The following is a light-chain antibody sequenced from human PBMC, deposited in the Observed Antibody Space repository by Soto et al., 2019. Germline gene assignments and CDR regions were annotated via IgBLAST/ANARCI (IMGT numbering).Light chain of an antibody. CDR2: QDK. CDR1: KLGDKY. CDR3: QAWDSNTGV. J-gene: IGLJ2*01. Sequence: SYELTQPPSVSVSPGQTASITCSGDKLGDKYVCWYQQRPGQSPVLVIYQDKKRPSGIPERFSGSNSGNTATLTISETQAMDEADYYCQAWDSNTGVFGGGTKVTVL. V-gene: IGLV3-1*01.